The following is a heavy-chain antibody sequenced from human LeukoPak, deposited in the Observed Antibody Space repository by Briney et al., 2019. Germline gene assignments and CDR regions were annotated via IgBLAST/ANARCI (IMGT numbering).Heavy chain of an antibody. J-gene: IGHJ5*02. CDR1: GGSISSSSYY. Sequence: PSETLSLTCTVSGGSISSSSYYWGWIRQPPGKGLEWIGYIYYSGSTNYNPSLKSRVTISVDTSKNQFSLKLSSVTAADTAVYYCARGKEGIAATWGNWFDPWGQGTLVTVSS. CDR3: ARGKEGIAATWGNWFDP. V-gene: IGHV4-61*05. CDR2: IYYSGST. D-gene: IGHD6-13*01.